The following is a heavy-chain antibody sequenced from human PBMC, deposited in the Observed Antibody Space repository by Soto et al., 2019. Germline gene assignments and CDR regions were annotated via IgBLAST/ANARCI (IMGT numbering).Heavy chain of an antibody. CDR1: GASMNTYF. Sequence: QVQLQESGPGLVKPSETLSLTCSVSGASMNTYFWSWIRQPAGKGLEWIGRVYPSGTTNYNPSLKGLVTMSVDTSKKQVSLKLISLTAADTGLYYCARDEPDTGEGFDIWGQGTMVTVSS. CDR3: ARDEPDTGEGFDI. V-gene: IGHV4-4*07. CDR2: VYPSGTT. J-gene: IGHJ3*02. D-gene: IGHD3-10*01.